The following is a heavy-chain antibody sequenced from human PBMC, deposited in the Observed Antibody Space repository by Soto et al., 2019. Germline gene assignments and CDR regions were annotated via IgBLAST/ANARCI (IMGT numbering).Heavy chain of an antibody. J-gene: IGHJ6*02. CDR1: GFTFSSYG. CDR2: ISYDGSNK. D-gene: IGHD4-17*01. CDR3: AKNYGDPQSYYYYGMDV. V-gene: IGHV3-30*18. Sequence: TGGSLRLSCAASGFTFSSYGMHWVRQAPGKGLEWVAVISYDGSNKYYADSVKGRFTISRDNSKNTLYLQMNSLRAEDTAVYYCAKNYGDPQSYYYYGMDVWGQGTTVTVSS.